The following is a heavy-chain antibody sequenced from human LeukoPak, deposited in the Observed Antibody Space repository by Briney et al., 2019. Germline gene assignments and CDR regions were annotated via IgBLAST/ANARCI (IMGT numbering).Heavy chain of an antibody. J-gene: IGHJ4*02. CDR3: ASQYYDFWSGQPLHFDY. Sequence: SSETLSLTCTVSGDPISSSRDYWGWIRQPPGKGPERTGSFYYGGSTYYNPSLKSRGTISVDTSKHQSSLKLSSVTAADTAVYYCASQYYDFWSGQPLHFDYWGQGTLVTVSS. D-gene: IGHD3-3*01. CDR1: GDPISSSRDY. CDR2: FYYGGST. V-gene: IGHV4-39*01.